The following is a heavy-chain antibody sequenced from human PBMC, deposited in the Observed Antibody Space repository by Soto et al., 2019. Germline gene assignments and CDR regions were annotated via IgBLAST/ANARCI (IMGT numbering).Heavy chain of an antibody. CDR2: INHSGST. D-gene: IGHD5-18*01. CDR3: ARGRGYSY. Sequence: LSLTCAVYGGSFSGYYWSWIRQPPGKGLEWIGEINHSGSTNYNPSLKSRVTISVDTSKNQFSLKLSSVTAADTAVYYCARGRGYSYWGQGTLVTVSS. V-gene: IGHV4-34*01. J-gene: IGHJ4*02. CDR1: GGSFSGYY.